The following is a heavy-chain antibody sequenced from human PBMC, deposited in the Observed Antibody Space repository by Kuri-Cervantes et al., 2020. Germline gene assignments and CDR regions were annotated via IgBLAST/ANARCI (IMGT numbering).Heavy chain of an antibody. CDR2: VSGSGTTT. CDR3: AKEDIVATIWYFDY. Sequence: GESLKISCAASGFTFSSYAMSWVRQAPGKGLEWVSTVSGSGTTTYYADSVKGRFTISRDNSKNTLYLQMNSLRAEDTAVYYCAKEDIVATIWYFDYWGQGTLVTVSS. V-gene: IGHV3-23*01. CDR1: GFTFSSYA. J-gene: IGHJ4*02. D-gene: IGHD5-12*01.